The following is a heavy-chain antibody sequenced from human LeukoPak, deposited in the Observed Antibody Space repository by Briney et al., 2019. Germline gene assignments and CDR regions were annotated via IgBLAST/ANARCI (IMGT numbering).Heavy chain of an antibody. D-gene: IGHD5-18*01. V-gene: IGHV4-39*01. Sequence: SETLSLTCTASGGSISSSSYYWGWIRQPPGKGLEWIGSIYYSGSTYYNPSLKSRVTISVDTSKNQFSLKLSSVTAADTAVYYCARKAYSYGYALDSWGQGTLVTVSS. CDR2: IYYSGST. CDR3: ARKAYSYGYALDS. J-gene: IGHJ4*02. CDR1: GGSISSSSYY.